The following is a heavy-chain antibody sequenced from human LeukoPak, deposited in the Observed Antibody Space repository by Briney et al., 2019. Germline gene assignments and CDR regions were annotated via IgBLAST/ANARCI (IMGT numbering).Heavy chain of an antibody. CDR1: GGSFSGYY. J-gene: IGHJ4*02. V-gene: IGHV4-34*01. Sequence: SETLSLICAVDGGSFSGYYWSWIRQPPGEGLEWIGEINHSGSTNYNPSLKSRVTISVDTSKNQFSLKLSSVTAADTAVYYCARDSRVLTMVRGVPVIDYWGQGTLVTVSS. CDR2: INHSGST. CDR3: ARDSRVLTMVRGVPVIDY. D-gene: IGHD3-10*01.